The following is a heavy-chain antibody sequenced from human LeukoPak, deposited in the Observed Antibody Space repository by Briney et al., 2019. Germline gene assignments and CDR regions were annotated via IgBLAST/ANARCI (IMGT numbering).Heavy chain of an antibody. Sequence: GESLKISCKASGFTFTSNCIGWVRQMPGKGLEWMGIIYPDDSDATYSPTFQGQVTISADKSINTAYLQWSALKASDTAIYYCASCIEVGELLFPDAFDIWGQGTMVTVSS. CDR2: IYPDDSDA. CDR3: ASCIEVGELLFPDAFDI. V-gene: IGHV5-51*01. CDR1: GFTFTSNC. D-gene: IGHD1-26*01. J-gene: IGHJ3*02.